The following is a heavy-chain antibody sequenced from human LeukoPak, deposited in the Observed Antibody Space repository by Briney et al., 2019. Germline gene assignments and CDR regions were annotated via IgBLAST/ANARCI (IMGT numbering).Heavy chain of an antibody. Sequence: PSETLSLTCAVYGGSFSGYYWSWIRQPPGKGLEWIGNIYYTGKTYYNPSLKSRVTISVDTSKNQFSLEVSSVTAADTAVYYCARGVAAFDYWGQGTPVTVSS. CDR2: IYYTGKT. CDR1: GGSFSGYY. J-gene: IGHJ4*02. D-gene: IGHD2-15*01. V-gene: IGHV4-34*01. CDR3: ARGVAAFDY.